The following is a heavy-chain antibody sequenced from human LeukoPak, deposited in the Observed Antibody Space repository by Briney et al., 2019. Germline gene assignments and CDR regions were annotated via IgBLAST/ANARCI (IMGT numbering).Heavy chain of an antibody. D-gene: IGHD3-22*01. J-gene: IGHJ4*02. CDR1: GFTFSSYA. V-gene: IGHV3-23*01. CDR2: ISGSGGST. CDR3: AKDLGRYYDSSGFFGY. Sequence: GGSLRLSCAASGFTFSSYAMSWVRQAPGKGLEWVSAISGSGGSTYYADSVKGRFTISRDNSKNTLHLQMNSLRAEDTAVYYCAKDLGRYYDSSGFFGYWGQGTLVTVSS.